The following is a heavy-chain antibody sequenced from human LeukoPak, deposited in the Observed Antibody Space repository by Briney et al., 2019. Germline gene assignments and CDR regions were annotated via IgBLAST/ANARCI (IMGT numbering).Heavy chain of an antibody. D-gene: IGHD2-15*01. CDR1: GYNLPSYT. Sequence: ASVNVSCKASGYNLPSYTMHWVRQAPGQRLEWMGWINTDNGNTNYAQKLQGRVTMTTDTSTSTAYMELRSLRSDDTAVYYCARWGSAAADYWGQGTLVTVSS. V-gene: IGHV1-3*04. CDR3: ARWGSAAADY. J-gene: IGHJ4*02. CDR2: INTDNGNT.